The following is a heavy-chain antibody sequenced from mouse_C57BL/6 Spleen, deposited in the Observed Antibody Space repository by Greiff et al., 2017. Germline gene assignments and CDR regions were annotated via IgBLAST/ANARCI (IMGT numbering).Heavy chain of an antibody. CDR2: INPNNGGT. J-gene: IGHJ3*01. D-gene: IGHD2-4*01. V-gene: IGHV1-26*01. Sequence: VQLQQSGPELVKPGASVKISCTAPGYTFTDYYMNWVKQSHGKSLEWIGDINPNNGGTSYNQKFKGKATLTVDKSSSTAYMELRSLTSEDSAVYYCASGDDYGGFAYWGQGTLVTVSA. CDR1: GYTFTDYY. CDR3: ASGDDYGGFAY.